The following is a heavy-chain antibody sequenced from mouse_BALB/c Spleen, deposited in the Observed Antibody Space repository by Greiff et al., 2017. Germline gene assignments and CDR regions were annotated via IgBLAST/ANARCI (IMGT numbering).Heavy chain of an antibody. D-gene: IGHD1-1*01. J-gene: IGHJ4*01. V-gene: IGHV14-1*02. Sequence: EVQLQQSGAELVRPGALVKLSCKASGFNIKDYYMHWVKQRPEQGLEWIGWIDPENGNTIYDPKFQGKASITADTSSNTAYLQLSSLTSEDTAVYYCARLGSSFLYAMDYWGQGTSVTVSS. CDR3: ARLGSSFLYAMDY. CDR2: IDPENGNT. CDR1: GFNIKDYY.